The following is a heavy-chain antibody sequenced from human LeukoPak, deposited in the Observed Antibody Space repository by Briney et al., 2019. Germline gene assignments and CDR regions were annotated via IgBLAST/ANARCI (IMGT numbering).Heavy chain of an antibody. CDR1: GGSFSGYY. J-gene: IGHJ4*02. D-gene: IGHD5-12*01. Sequence: SETLSLTCAVYGGSFSGYYWSWIRQPPGKGLEWIGEINHSGSTNYNPSLKSRVTISVDTSKNQLSLKLSSVTAADTAVYYCARGRLVDIVATFFDYWGQGTLVTVSS. CDR3: ARGRLVDIVATFFDY. V-gene: IGHV4-34*01. CDR2: INHSGST.